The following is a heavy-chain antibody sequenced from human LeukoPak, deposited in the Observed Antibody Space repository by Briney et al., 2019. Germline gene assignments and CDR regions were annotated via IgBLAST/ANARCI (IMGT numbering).Heavy chain of an antibody. D-gene: IGHD1-7*01. J-gene: IGHJ6*02. CDR3: ARGANWNYLSYYGMDV. CDR1: GFTFSSYS. Sequence: GGSLRLSCAASGFTFSSYSMNWVRQAPGKGLEWVSSISSSSSYIYYADSVKGRFTISRDNAKNSLYLQMNSLRAEDTAVYYCARGANWNYLSYYGMDVWGQGTTVTVSS. V-gene: IGHV3-21*01. CDR2: ISSSSSYI.